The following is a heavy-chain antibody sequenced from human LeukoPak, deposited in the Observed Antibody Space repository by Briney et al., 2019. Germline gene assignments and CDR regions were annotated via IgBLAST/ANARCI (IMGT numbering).Heavy chain of an antibody. CDR3: ARHSAHSSTNDAFDI. CDR2: IYYSGST. V-gene: IGHV4-59*01. Sequence: SETLSLTCTVSGGSISSYYWSCIRQPPGKGLEWIGYIYYSGSTNYNPSLKSRVTISVDTSKNQFSLKLTSVTAADTAVYYCARHSAHSSTNDAFDIWGQGTMVTVSS. D-gene: IGHD6-13*01. CDR1: GGSISSYY. J-gene: IGHJ3*02.